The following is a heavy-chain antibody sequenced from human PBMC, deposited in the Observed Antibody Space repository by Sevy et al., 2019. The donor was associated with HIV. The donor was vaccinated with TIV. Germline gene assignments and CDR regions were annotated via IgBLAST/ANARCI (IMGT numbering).Heavy chain of an antibody. Sequence: GGSLRLSCAASGFTFDDYTMHWVRQPPGKGLERVSLISWDGGSTYYADSVKGRFTISRDNSKNSLFLQMNSLRSEDTAFYYCAKLGGNYGDYDDYWGRGTLVTVSS. CDR3: AKLGGNYGDYDDY. D-gene: IGHD4-17*01. CDR2: ISWDGGST. J-gene: IGHJ4*02. V-gene: IGHV3-43*01. CDR1: GFTFDDYT.